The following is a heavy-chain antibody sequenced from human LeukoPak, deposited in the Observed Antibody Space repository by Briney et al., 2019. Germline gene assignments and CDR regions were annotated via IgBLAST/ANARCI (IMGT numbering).Heavy chain of an antibody. Sequence: VASVKVSCKASGYTFSQFGLSWVRQAPGQGLEWVGWISGHDGNTNYAQKFQGRVTMTTDTSTRTAYMELRSLTSNDTAVYYCARDYMSTVALYWGQGTLVTVSS. J-gene: IGHJ1*01. D-gene: IGHD4-23*01. CDR2: ISGHDGNT. V-gene: IGHV1-18*01. CDR1: GYTFSQFG. CDR3: ARDYMSTVALY.